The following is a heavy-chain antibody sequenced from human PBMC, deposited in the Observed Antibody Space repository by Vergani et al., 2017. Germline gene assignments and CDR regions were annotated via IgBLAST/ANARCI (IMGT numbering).Heavy chain of an antibody. CDR2: IIPNSGGT. J-gene: IGHJ6*02. CDR3: ASPRGAAGIYYYYGMDV. Sequence: QVQLVQSGAEVKKPGSSVKVSCKASGGTFSSYTISWVRQAPGQGLEWMGRIIPNSGGTNYAQKFQGRVTMTRDTSISTAYMELSRLRSDDTAVYYCASPRGAAGIYYYYGMDVWGQGTTVTVSS. V-gene: IGHV1-2*02. CDR1: GGTFSSYT. D-gene: IGHD6-13*01.